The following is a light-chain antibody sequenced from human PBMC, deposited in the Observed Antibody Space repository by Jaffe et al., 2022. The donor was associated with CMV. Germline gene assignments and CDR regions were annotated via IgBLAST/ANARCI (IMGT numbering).Light chain of an antibody. Sequence: SSELTQDPAVSVALGQTVRITCQGDSLRSYYASWYQQKPGQAPVLVIYGKDNRPSGIPDRFSVSSSGNTASLTITGAQAEDEADYYCSSRDSSGTGIFGGGTKLTVL. J-gene: IGLJ2*01. CDR2: GKD. V-gene: IGLV3-19*01. CDR3: SSRDSSGTGI. CDR1: SLRSYY.